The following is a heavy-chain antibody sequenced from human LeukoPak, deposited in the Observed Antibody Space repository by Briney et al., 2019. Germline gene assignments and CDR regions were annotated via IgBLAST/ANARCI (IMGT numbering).Heavy chain of an antibody. CDR1: GGSISSSSYY. CDR3: ARVCDSSGSGRVRRGNWFDP. V-gene: IGHV4-39*07. J-gene: IGHJ5*02. D-gene: IGHD3-22*01. Sequence: SETLSLTCTVSGGSISSSSYYWGWIRQPPGKGLEWIGSIYYSGSTYYNPSLKSRVTISVDTSKNQFSLKLSSVTAADTAVYYCARVCDSSGSGRVRRGNWFDPWGQGTLVTVSS. CDR2: IYYSGST.